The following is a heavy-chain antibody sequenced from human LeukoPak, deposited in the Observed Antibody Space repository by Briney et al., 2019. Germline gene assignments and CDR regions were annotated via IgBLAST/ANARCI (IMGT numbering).Heavy chain of an antibody. V-gene: IGHV1-2*02. J-gene: IGHJ4*02. D-gene: IGHD2-15*01. Sequence: ASVKVSCKASGYTFIAYYMHWVRQAPGQGLEWMGWINPNSGGTNYAQKFQGRVTMTRDTSMSTAYMELSGLRSDDTAVYYCSRDSGYCSGGSCWYFDFWGQGTLVTVSA. CDR1: GYTFIAYY. CDR2: INPNSGGT. CDR3: SRDSGYCSGGSCWYFDF.